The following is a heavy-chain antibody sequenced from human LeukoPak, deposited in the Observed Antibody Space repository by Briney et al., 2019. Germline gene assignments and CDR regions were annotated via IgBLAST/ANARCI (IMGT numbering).Heavy chain of an antibody. V-gene: IGHV4-39*01. CDR2: INYSGST. D-gene: IGHD3-9*01. J-gene: IGHJ6*02. Sequence: SETLSLTCTVSGGSISSSSYYWGWIRQPPGKGLAWIGSINYSGSTYYNPSLKSRVTISVDTSKNQFSLKLSSVTAADTAVYYCARKQELRYFDWLGDYYYGMDVWGQGTTVTVSS. CDR3: ARKQELRYFDWLGDYYYGMDV. CDR1: GGSISSSSYY.